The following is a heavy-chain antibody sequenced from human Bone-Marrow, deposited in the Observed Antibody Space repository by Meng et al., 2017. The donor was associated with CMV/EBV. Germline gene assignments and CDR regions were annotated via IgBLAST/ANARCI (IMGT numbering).Heavy chain of an antibody. CDR3: ARDSFDGHCSSTSCYTGRGWFDT. J-gene: IGHJ5*02. V-gene: IGHV3-30-3*01. Sequence: QVQLVESGGGVVQPGRSLRLSLAGSGFSFCRYAMHWVRQAPGKGLEWVAVISYDGSNKYYADSVKGRFTISRDNSKNTLYLQMNSLRAEDTAVYYCARDSFDGHCSSTSCYTGRGWFDTWGQGTLVTVAS. CDR1: GFSFCRYA. CDR2: ISYDGSNK. D-gene: IGHD2-2*02.